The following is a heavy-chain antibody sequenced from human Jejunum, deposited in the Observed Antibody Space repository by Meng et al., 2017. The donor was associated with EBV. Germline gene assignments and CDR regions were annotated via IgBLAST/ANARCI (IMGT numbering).Heavy chain of an antibody. J-gene: IGHJ4*02. CDR1: GYTFTDYY. CDR2: VNPNSGVT. CDR3: ARPISGYTYYFDY. Sequence: QVQLVQSGPEVKESGASVKVSCKAYGYTFTDYYLHWVRQAPGQGLEWMGRVNPNSGVTNYAEKFQGRVTMTRDTSISTSYMEVSRLTSDDTAVYYCARPISGYTYYFDYWGQGTLVTVSS. D-gene: IGHD5-18*01. V-gene: IGHV1-2*06.